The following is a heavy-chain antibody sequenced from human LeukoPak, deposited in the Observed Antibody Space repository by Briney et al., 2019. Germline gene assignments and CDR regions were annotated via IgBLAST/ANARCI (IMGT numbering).Heavy chain of an antibody. CDR2: ISWNSGSI. CDR1: GFTFDDYA. V-gene: IGHV3-9*01. CDR3: ARPSGYSSSWYKDAFDI. J-gene: IGHJ3*02. Sequence: GGSLRLSCAASGFTFDDYAMHWVRQAPGKGLEWVSGISWNSGSIGYADSVKGRFTISRDNAKNSLYLQMNSLRAEDTALYYCARPSGYSSSWYKDAFDIWGQGTMVTVSS. D-gene: IGHD6-13*01.